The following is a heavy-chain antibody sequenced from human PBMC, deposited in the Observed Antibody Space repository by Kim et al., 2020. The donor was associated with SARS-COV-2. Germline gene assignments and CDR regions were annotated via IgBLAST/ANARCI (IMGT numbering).Heavy chain of an antibody. CDR2: ISSSISTI. CDR1: GFTFSSYS. J-gene: IGHJ6*02. V-gene: IGHV3-48*01. CDR3: AAFGEDGMDV. D-gene: IGHD3-10*01. Sequence: GGSLRLSCAASGFTFSSYSMNWVRQAPGKGLEWVSYISSSISTIYYANSVKGRFTISRDNAKNSLYLQMNSLRAEDTAVYYCAAFGEDGMDVWGLGTTVTVSS.